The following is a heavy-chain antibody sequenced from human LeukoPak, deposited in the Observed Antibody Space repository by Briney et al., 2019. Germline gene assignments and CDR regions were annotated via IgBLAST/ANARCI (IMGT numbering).Heavy chain of an antibody. CDR1: GLTFSSYA. CDR3: AKGGQWLAYNWFDP. D-gene: IGHD6-19*01. Sequence: GGSRRLSCPASGLTFSSYAMSWDRQPQGKGLEWVSAISGSGGSTYYADSVKGRFTISRDNSKNTLYLQMNSLRAEDTAVYYCAKGGQWLAYNWFDPWGQGTLVTVSS. CDR2: ISGSGGST. V-gene: IGHV3-23*01. J-gene: IGHJ5*02.